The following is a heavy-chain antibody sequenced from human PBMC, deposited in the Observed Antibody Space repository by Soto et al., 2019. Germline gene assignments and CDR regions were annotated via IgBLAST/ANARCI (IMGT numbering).Heavy chain of an antibody. CDR2: INHSGST. CDR3: ARTSRLDY. CDR1: GGSLSGYY. V-gene: IGHV4-34*01. J-gene: IGHJ4*02. Sequence: QVQLQQWGAGLLKPSETLSLTCAVYGGSLSGYYWSWIRQPPGKGLEWIGEINHSGSTNYNSSLKSRVTISGDTSKNQFSLKLSSVTAADTAVYYCARTSRLDYWGQGTLVTVSS.